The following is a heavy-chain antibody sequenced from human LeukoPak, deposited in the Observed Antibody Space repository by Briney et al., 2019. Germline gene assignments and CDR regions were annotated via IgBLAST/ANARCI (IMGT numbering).Heavy chain of an antibody. CDR2: ISWNSGRT. D-gene: IGHD6-13*01. Sequence: GRSLRLSCVASGFTFDDYAMHWVRQGPGMGLEWVSGISWNSGRTDYADSAKGRFTISRDNAKNSLYLQMNTLRPEDMALYYCVKDRSYSSTFGFDMWGQGTMVTVSS. CDR1: GFTFDDYA. CDR3: VKDRSYSSTFGFDM. J-gene: IGHJ3*02. V-gene: IGHV3-9*03.